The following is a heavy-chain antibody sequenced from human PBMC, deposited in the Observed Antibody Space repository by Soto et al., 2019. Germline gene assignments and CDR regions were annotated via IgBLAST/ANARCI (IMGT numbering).Heavy chain of an antibody. Sequence: SETLSLTCTVSGGSISSHYWSWVRQAPGKGLEWIGHIYYRGSTSYNPSLRSRSTISVDTSNNQFSLKLNSVTTADTAVYYCARDGREESGMDVWGQGTKVTVSS. CDR2: IYYRGST. J-gene: IGHJ6*02. CDR3: ARDGREESGMDV. CDR1: GGSISSHY. D-gene: IGHD1-26*01. V-gene: IGHV4-59*11.